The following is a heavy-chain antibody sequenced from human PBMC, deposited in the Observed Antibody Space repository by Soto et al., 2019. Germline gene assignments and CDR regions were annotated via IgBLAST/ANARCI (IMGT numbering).Heavy chain of an antibody. CDR2: INHSGST. V-gene: IGHV4-34*01. J-gene: IGHJ4*02. Sequence: PSETLSLTCAVYGGSFSGYYWSWIRQPPGKGLEWIGEINHSGSTNYNPSLKSRVTISVDTSKNQFSLKLSSVTAADTAVYYCERRKGLWFGEHYDYWGQGTLVTVSS. CDR1: GGSFSGYY. D-gene: IGHD3-10*01. CDR3: ERRKGLWFGEHYDY.